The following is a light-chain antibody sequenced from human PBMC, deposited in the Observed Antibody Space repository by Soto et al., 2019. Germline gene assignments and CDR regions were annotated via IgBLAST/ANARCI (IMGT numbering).Light chain of an antibody. CDR1: SGHSNYV. J-gene: IGLJ2*01. V-gene: IGLV4-69*01. CDR2: LNSDGSH. CDR3: QTWGTGILV. Sequence: QLVLTQSPSASASLGASVKLTCTLSSGHSNYVIAWHQQQPEKGPRYLMKLNSDGSHSKGDGIPDRFSGSSSGAERYLTISSLQSEDEADYYCQTWGTGILVFGGGTKLTVL.